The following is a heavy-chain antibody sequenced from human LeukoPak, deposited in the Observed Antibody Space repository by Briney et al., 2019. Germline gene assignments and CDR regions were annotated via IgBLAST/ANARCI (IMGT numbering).Heavy chain of an antibody. CDR1: GYTFTSYD. D-gene: IGHD3-9*01. V-gene: IGHV1-8*01. CDR3: ARELLTGYYPLYYFDY. CDR2: MNPNSGNT. Sequence: VASVKVSCKASGYTFTSYDINWVRQATGQGLEWMGWMNPNSGNTGYAQKFQGRVTMTRNTSISTAYMELSSLRSEDTAVYYCARELLTGYYPLYYFDYWGQGTLVTVSS. J-gene: IGHJ4*02.